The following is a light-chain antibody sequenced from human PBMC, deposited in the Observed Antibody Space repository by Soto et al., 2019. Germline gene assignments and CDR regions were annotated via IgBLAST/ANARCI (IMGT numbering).Light chain of an antibody. V-gene: IGKV3-20*01. CDR3: QQYDSSPLA. CDR1: QSVSSSY. J-gene: IGKJ4*01. CDR2: AS. Sequence: EIVLTQSPGTLSLSPGERATLSCRASQSVSSSYLAWYQQKPGQAPRLLIYASSRATGIPDRFSGSGSGTDFTLTISRLEPEDFAVYYCQQYDSSPLAFGGGTKVEIK.